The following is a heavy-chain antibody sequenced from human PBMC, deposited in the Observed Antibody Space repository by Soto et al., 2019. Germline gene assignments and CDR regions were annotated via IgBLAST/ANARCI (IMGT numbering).Heavy chain of an antibody. D-gene: IGHD3-9*01. V-gene: IGHV5-51*01. CDR1: GYSFTSYW. CDR3: ARQPDYDILTGYTYGMDV. J-gene: IGHJ6*02. CDR2: IYPGDSDT. Sequence: GESLKISCKGSGYSFTSYWIGWVRQMPGKGLEWMGIIYPGDSDTRYSPSFQGQVTISADKSISTAYLQWSSLKASDTAMYYCARQPDYDILTGYTYGMDVWGRGTTVTVSS.